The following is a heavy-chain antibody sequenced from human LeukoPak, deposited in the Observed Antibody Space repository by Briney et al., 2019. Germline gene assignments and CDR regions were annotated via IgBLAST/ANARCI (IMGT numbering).Heavy chain of an antibody. Sequence: ASVKVSCKASGYTFTSSGISWVRQAPGQGLEWMGWISAHDGGTNYALKLQDRVSMTTDTSTSTAYMELRSLRSDDTAVYYCARDDRGYSYGLLNDAFDIWGQGTMVTVSS. J-gene: IGHJ3*02. CDR3: ARDDRGYSYGLLNDAFDI. CDR1: GYTFTSSG. V-gene: IGHV1-18*01. D-gene: IGHD5-18*01. CDR2: ISAHDGGT.